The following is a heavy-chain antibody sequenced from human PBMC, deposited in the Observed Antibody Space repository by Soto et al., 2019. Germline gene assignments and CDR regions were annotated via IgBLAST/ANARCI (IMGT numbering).Heavy chain of an antibody. CDR3: AHTGRYYYGMDV. Sequence: SETLSLTCTVSGGSISSSSYYWGWIRQPPGKGLEWIGSIYYSGSTYYNPSLKSRVTISVDTSKNQFSLKLSSVTAADTAVYYCAHTGRYYYGMDVWGQGTTVT. V-gene: IGHV4-39*01. D-gene: IGHD2-2*02. J-gene: IGHJ6*02. CDR1: GGSISSSSYY. CDR2: IYYSGST.